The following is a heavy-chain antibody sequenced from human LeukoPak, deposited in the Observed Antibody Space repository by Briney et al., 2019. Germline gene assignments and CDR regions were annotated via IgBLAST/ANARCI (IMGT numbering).Heavy chain of an antibody. CDR1: AA. Sequence: AAWKWIXXSPARGLEWLGRTYYRCKWYNDYAVSVKSGIRINPDTSKNEVSLQLNSVTPEDTAVYYCARGLVILNYWGQGTLVTVSS. V-gene: IGHV6-1*01. CDR2: TYYRCKWYN. CDR3: ARGLVILNY. J-gene: IGHJ4*02. D-gene: IGHD3-9*01.